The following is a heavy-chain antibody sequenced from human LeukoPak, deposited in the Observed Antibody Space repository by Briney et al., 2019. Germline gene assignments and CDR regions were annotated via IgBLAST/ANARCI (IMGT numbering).Heavy chain of an antibody. Sequence: GGSLRLSCAASGFTFSSYAMSWDRQAPGKGLEWVSAISGSGGSTYYADSVKGRFTISRDNSKNTLYLQMNSLRAEDTAVYYCAKEFEGERRNPYFDYWGQGTLVTVSS. CDR1: GFTFSSYA. J-gene: IGHJ4*02. CDR3: AKEFEGERRNPYFDY. V-gene: IGHV3-23*01. D-gene: IGHD3-16*01. CDR2: ISGSGGST.